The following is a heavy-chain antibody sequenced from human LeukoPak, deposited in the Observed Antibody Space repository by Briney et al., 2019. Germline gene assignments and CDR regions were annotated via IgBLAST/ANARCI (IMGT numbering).Heavy chain of an antibody. CDR2: ISSSSISI. Sequence: GGSLRLSCAASGFTFSSYAMSWVRQAPGKGLEWVSFISSSSISIYYGDSVQGRFTVSRDNARNLLYLEMNTLRAEDTAVYYCARVYDVLTGGFDYWGQGALVTVSS. D-gene: IGHD3-9*01. V-gene: IGHV3-21*01. CDR1: GFTFSSYA. J-gene: IGHJ4*02. CDR3: ARVYDVLTGGFDY.